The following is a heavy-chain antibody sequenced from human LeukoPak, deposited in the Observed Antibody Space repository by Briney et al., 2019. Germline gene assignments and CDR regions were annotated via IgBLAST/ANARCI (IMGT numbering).Heavy chain of an antibody. CDR1: GVSISSSNSY. J-gene: IGHJ4*02. CDR2: IYYSGNT. CDR3: ARQTGSGLFILP. Sequence: SETLSLTCTVSGVSISSSNSYWGWIRQPPGKGLEWIGSIYYSGNTYYNASLKSQVSISIDTSKNQFSLKLTSVTASDTAVYYCARQTGSGLFILPGGQGTLVTVSS. D-gene: IGHD3/OR15-3a*01. V-gene: IGHV4-39*01.